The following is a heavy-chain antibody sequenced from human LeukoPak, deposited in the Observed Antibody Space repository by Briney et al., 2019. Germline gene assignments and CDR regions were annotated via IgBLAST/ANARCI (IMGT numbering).Heavy chain of an antibody. V-gene: IGHV1-69*13. CDR1: GYTFTSNY. CDR2: IIPIFGTA. D-gene: IGHD3-10*01. J-gene: IGHJ4*02. CDR3: ASIYYGSGSYYNY. Sequence: GASVKVSCKAFGYTFTSNYMHWVRQAPGQGLEWMGGIIPIFGTANYAQKFQGRVTITADESTSTAYMELSSLRSEDTAVYYCASIYYGSGSYYNYWGQGTLVTVSS.